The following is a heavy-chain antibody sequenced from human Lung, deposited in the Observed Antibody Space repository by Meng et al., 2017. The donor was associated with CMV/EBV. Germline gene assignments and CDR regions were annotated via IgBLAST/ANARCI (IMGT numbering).Heavy chain of an antibody. D-gene: IGHD1-1*01. J-gene: IGHJ6*02. CDR3: VTGKYRDQSDHGLDV. Sequence: GGSLRLXCAASGVTVNNNFLTWVRQAPGKGLEWVSVMYCGGSTNNTDSVNGRFTTSRDKSKKTLYLLMNHLRVEDTGVYYCVTGKYRDQSDHGLDVWGQGXMVTVSS. CDR2: MYCGGST. V-gene: IGHV3-66*02. CDR1: GVTVNNNF.